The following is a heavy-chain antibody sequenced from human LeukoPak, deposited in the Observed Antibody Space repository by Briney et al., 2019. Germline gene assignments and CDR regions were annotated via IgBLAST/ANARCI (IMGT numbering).Heavy chain of an antibody. J-gene: IGHJ4*02. V-gene: IGHV3-33*01. CDR2: IWYDGSNK. CDR1: GFTFSSYG. CDR3: ARDRDGLIDY. Sequence: TGGSLRLSCAASGFTFSSYGMHWVRQAPGKGQEWVAVIWYDGSNKYYADSVKGRFTISRDNSKNTLYLQMNSLRAEGTAVYYCARDRDGLIDYWGQGTLVTVSS.